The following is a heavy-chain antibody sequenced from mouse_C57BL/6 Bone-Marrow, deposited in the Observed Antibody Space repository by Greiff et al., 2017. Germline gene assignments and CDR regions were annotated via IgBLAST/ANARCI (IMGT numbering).Heavy chain of an antibody. CDR1: GYTFTSYW. V-gene: IGHV1-55*01. Sequence: QVQLQQPGAELVKPGASVKMSCTASGYTFTSYWITWVKQRPGQGLEWIGDIYPGSGSTNYNEKFKSKATLTVDTSSSTAYMRLSSLTSEDSAVYYCTGGGVRGGSWFAYWGQGALVTVSA. CDR2: IYPGSGST. D-gene: IGHD5-1*01. CDR3: TGGGVRGGSWFAY. J-gene: IGHJ3*01.